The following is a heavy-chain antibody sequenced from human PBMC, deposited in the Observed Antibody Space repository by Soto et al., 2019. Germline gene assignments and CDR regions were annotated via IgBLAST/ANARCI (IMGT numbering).Heavy chain of an antibody. V-gene: IGHV3-30*18. J-gene: IGHJ6*02. Sequence: QVQLVESGGGVVQPGRSLRLSCAASGFTFSSYGMHWVRQAPGKGLEWVPVISYDGSNKYYADSVKGRFTISRYNSKNTLYLQMNSLRAEDTAVYYCAKALPYSSSWYGGYYYGMDVWGQGTTVTVSS. CDR3: AKALPYSSSWYGGYYYGMDV. D-gene: IGHD6-13*01. CDR1: GFTFSSYG. CDR2: ISYDGSNK.